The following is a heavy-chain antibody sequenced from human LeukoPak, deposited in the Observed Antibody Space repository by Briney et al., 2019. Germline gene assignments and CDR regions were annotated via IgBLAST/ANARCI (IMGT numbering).Heavy chain of an antibody. Sequence: PSETLSLTCTVSGGSISSYYWSWIRQPAGKGLEWIGLIYTSGSTNYNPSLKSRVTMSVDTSKNQFSLKLSSVTAADTAVYYCAAHCSSTSCYTGYAVDYWGQGTLVTVSS. CDR1: GGSISSYY. D-gene: IGHD2-2*02. J-gene: IGHJ4*02. V-gene: IGHV4-4*07. CDR3: AAHCSSTSCYTGYAVDY. CDR2: IYTSGST.